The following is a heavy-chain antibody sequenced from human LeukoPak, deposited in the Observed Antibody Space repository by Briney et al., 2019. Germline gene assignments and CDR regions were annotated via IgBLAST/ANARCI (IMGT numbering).Heavy chain of an antibody. V-gene: IGHV4-34*01. J-gene: IGHJ5*02. CDR3: ACKRYYDFWSGYLNWFDP. CDR2: INHSGST. Sequence: SGTLSLTCAVYGGSFSGYYWSWIRQPPGKGLEWIGEINHSGSTNYNPSLKSRVTISVDTSKNQFSLKLSSVTAADTAVYYCACKRYYDFWSGYLNWFDPWGQGTLVTVSS. CDR1: GGSFSGYY. D-gene: IGHD3-3*01.